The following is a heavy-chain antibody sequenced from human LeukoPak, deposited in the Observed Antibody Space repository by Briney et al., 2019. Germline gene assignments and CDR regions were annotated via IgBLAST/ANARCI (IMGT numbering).Heavy chain of an antibody. Sequence: GGSLRLSCAASGFTFSSYSMNWVRQAPGKGLEWVSSISSSSSYIYYADSVKGRFTISRNNAKNSLYLQMDSLRVEDTAVYYCARDPYSGNYGAYYYYYMDVWGKGTTVTISS. J-gene: IGHJ6*03. CDR2: ISSSSSYI. V-gene: IGHV3-21*06. D-gene: IGHD1-26*01. CDR3: ARDPYSGNYGAYYYYYMDV. CDR1: GFTFSSYS.